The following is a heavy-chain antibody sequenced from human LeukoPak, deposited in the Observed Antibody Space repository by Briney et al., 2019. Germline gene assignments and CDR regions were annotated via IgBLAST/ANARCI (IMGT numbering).Heavy chain of an antibody. CDR3: ARAYAGYASRFDY. CDR1: GGSISSSSYY. D-gene: IGHD1-1*01. Sequence: PSETLSLTCSVSGGSISSSSYYWGWIRQPPGKGLEWIGSIYYSGNTYNNPSLKSRVTVSVDTSKNQFSLKLSSVIEADTAVYYFARAYAGYASRFDYWGQGILVTVSS. CDR2: IYYSGNT. V-gene: IGHV4-39*07. J-gene: IGHJ4*02.